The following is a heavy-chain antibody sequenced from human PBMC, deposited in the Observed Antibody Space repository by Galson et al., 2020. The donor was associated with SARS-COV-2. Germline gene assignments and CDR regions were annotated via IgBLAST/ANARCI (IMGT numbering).Heavy chain of an antibody. V-gene: IGHV3-49*03. CDR1: GFTFGDYA. J-gene: IGHJ4*02. CDR3: TRDDFWSGYTNY. Sequence: GGSLRLSCTASGFTFGDYAMSWFRQAPGKGLEWVGCIRSKAYGGTTEYAASVKGRFTISRDDSKSIAYLQMNSLKTEDTAVYYCTRDDFWSGYTNYWGQGTLVIVSS. CDR2: IRSKAYGGTT. D-gene: IGHD3-3*01.